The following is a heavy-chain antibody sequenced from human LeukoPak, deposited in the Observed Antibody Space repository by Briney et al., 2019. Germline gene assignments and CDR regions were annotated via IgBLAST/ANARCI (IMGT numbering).Heavy chain of an antibody. CDR3: AKAYYYVSGSYYHGDY. CDR1: GFTFSTYE. J-gene: IGHJ4*02. CDR2: SKRRGRTT. Sequence: PGGSLRLSCVASGFTFSTYEMDWVRQAPGKGLEWVSHSKRRGRTTYYADSVKGRFTISRDNSKSTLYLQMNTLRAEDTAVYYCAKAYYYVSGSYYHGDYWGQVSLVTVSS. D-gene: IGHD3-10*01. V-gene: IGHV3-48*01.